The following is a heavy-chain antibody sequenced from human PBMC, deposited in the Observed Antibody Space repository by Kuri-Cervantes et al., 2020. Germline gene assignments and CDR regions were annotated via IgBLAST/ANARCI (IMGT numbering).Heavy chain of an antibody. J-gene: IGHJ6*02. Sequence: GESLKISCTSSRFTFSTYNMNLVRQAPGKGLEWVSSITSSGGYMYYADSLKGRFTISRDNSKKTLYLQRNSLRAEDTAVYYCAKAFVYYDILTGYDKVSYYYGMDVWGQGTTVTVSS. D-gene: IGHD3-9*01. CDR2: ITSSGGYM. CDR3: AKAFVYYDILTGYDKVSYYYGMDV. CDR1: RFTFSTYN. V-gene: IGHV3-21*01.